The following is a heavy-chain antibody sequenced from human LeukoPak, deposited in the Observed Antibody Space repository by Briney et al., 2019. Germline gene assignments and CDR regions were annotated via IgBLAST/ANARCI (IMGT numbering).Heavy chain of an antibody. CDR3: ARAKRHSRSWYYFDY. CDR2: ISYDGSNK. V-gene: IGHV3-30*04. D-gene: IGHD6-13*01. J-gene: IGHJ4*02. CDR1: GFTFSSYA. Sequence: PGRSLRLSCAASGFTFSSYAMHWVRQAPGKGLEWVAVISYDGSNKYYADSVKGRFTISRDNSKNTLYLQMNSLRAEDTAVYYCARAKRHSRSWYYFDYWGQGTLVTGSS.